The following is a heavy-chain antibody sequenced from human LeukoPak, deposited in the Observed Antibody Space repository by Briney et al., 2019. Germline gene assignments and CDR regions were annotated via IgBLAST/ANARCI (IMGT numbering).Heavy chain of an antibody. CDR2: IYSGGST. D-gene: IGHD2-15*01. Sequence: GGSLRLSCAASGFTVSSNYMSWVRQAPGKGLEWVSVIYSGGSTYYADSVKGRFTISRDNSKNTLYLQMNSLRAEDTAIYYCAKNGDRGAYCTGGTCYPYFYYYMDVWGKGTTVTI. V-gene: IGHV3-53*01. J-gene: IGHJ6*03. CDR1: GFTVSSNY. CDR3: AKNGDRGAYCTGGTCYPYFYYYMDV.